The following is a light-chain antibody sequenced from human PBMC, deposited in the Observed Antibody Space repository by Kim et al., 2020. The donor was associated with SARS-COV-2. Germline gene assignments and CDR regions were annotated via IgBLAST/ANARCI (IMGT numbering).Light chain of an antibody. CDR2: DVN. V-gene: IGLV2-14*03. J-gene: IGLJ2*01. Sequence: QSALTQPASVSGSPGQSITISCTGTSSDVGGYNSVSWYQQHPGTAPKLIIYDVNERPSGVSNRFSGSKSGHTPSLTISGLQSDDEADYYCSSYTSSSTLVFGGGTQLTVL. CDR1: SSDVGGYNS. CDR3: SSYTSSSTLV.